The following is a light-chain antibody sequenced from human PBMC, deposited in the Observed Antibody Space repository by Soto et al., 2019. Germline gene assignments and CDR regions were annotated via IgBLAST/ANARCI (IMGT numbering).Light chain of an antibody. CDR1: QSVSDY. J-gene: IGKJ4*01. CDR2: DAS. CDR3: QQRSNWPYLT. V-gene: IGKV3-11*01. Sequence: VLTQSPARLSLSPGQRATLSCRAGQSVSDYLAWYQQKPGQPPRLLFFDASNRATGVPDRFSAGGSGTDFTLIIASLEPDDFAVYYCQQRSNWPYLTFGGGTRV.